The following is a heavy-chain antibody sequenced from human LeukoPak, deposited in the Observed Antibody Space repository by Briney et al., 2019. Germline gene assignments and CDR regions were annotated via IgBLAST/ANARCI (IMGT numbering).Heavy chain of an antibody. CDR1: GGSISSSSHY. D-gene: IGHD6-6*01. J-gene: IGHJ3*02. V-gene: IGHV4-39*07. Sequence: SETLSLTCTVSGGSISSSSHYWGWIRQPPGKGLEWIGSIYYSGSTYYNSSLKSRVTTSVDTSKNQFSLKLSSVTAADTAVYYCARGSIAARDAFDIWGQGTMVTVSS. CDR3: ARGSIAARDAFDI. CDR2: IYYSGST.